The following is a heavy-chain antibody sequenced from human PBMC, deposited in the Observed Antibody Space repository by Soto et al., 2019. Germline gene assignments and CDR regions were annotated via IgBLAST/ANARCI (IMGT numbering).Heavy chain of an antibody. CDR2: IIPIFGTA. J-gene: IGHJ6*02. CDR3: SRDAGFGELFDFYYYGMDV. CDR1: VGTFSSYA. V-gene: IGHV1-69*13. D-gene: IGHD3-10*01. Sequence: SVKVSCKASVGTFSSYAISWVRQAPGQGLEWMGGIIPIFGTANYAQKFQGRVTITADESTSTAYMELSSLRSEDTAVYYCSRDAGFGELFDFYYYGMDVWGQGTTVTVSS.